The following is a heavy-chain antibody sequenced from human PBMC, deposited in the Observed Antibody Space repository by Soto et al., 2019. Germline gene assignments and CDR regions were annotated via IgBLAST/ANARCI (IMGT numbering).Heavy chain of an antibody. J-gene: IGHJ6*01. V-gene: IGHV3-33*01. CDR1: GFTFNSYG. CDR2: IWYDGSNK. D-gene: IGHD2-15*01. CDR3: ARDLVPLTGLVAATRGDRYYYYGRDG. Sequence: GGSLRLSCAASGFTFNSYGMHWVRQAPGNRLHRVAVIWYDGSNKYYADSVKGRFTISRDNSKNTLYLQMNSLRAEDTAVYYCARDLVPLTGLVAATRGDRYYYYGRDGCRQVTTGTV.